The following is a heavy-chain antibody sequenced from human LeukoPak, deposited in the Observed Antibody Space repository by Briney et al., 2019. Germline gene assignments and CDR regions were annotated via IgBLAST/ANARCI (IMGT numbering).Heavy chain of an antibody. D-gene: IGHD6-13*01. Sequence: PGGSLRLSCAASGFTFSSYSMNWVRQAPGKGLEWVSSISGSSSYIYYADSVKGRFTISRDNSKNTLYLQMNSLRAEDTAVYYCAKDPDSSSWRAEYFQHWGQGTLVTVSS. CDR1: GFTFSSYS. CDR3: AKDPDSSSWRAEYFQH. V-gene: IGHV3-21*04. J-gene: IGHJ1*01. CDR2: ISGSSSYI.